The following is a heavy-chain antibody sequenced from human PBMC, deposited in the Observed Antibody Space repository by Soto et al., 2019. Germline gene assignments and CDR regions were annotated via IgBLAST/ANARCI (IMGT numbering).Heavy chain of an antibody. CDR3: ATDLESGSLYGGFDY. CDR1: GGTFSSYA. V-gene: IGHV1-69*06. J-gene: IGHJ4*02. D-gene: IGHD1-26*01. CDR2: IIPIFGTA. Sequence: SVKVSCKASGGTFSSYAISWVRQAPGQGLEWMGGIIPIFGTANYAQKFQGRVTMTEDTSTDTAYMELSSLRSEDTAVYYCATDLESGSLYGGFDYWGQGTLVTVSS.